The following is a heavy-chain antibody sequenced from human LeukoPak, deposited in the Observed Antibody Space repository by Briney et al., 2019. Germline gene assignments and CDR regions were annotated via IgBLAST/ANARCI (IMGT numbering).Heavy chain of an antibody. CDR3: ARRDNWNHREY. V-gene: IGHV5-51*01. CDR1: GYRFTSYW. J-gene: IGHJ4*02. CDR2: IYPGNSDI. D-gene: IGHD1-14*01. Sequence: GESLDTSFNGPGYRFTSYWIGRVRAMPGKGLEWKGIIYPGNSDIRYSPAFQGQVTISADKSISTAYLQWSSLEAWHTAMYYCARRDNWNHREYWGQGTRVSVSS.